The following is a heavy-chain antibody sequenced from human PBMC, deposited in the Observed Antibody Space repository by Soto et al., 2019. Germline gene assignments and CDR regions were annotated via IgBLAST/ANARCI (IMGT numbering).Heavy chain of an antibody. V-gene: IGHV3-48*01. D-gene: IGHD2-2*01. CDR3: ARAPDYCSSTSCYVRWYFDL. J-gene: IGHJ2*01. CDR1: GFTFSSYS. Sequence: GGSLRLSCAASGFTFSSYSMNWVRQAPGKGLEWVSYISSSSSTIYYADSVKGRFTISRDNAKNSLYLQMNSLRAEDTAVYYCARAPDYCSSTSCYVRWYFDLWGRGTLVTVSS. CDR2: ISSSSSTI.